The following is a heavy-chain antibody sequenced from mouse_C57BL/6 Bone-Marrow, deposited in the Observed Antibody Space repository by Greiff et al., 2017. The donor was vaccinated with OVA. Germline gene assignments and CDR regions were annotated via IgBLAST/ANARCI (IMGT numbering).Heavy chain of an antibody. J-gene: IGHJ1*03. CDR2: INYDGSST. CDR3: ARENPYYYGSSPYWYFDV. CDR1: GFTFSDYY. D-gene: IGHD1-1*01. Sequence: EVKVVESEGGLVQPGSSMKLSCTASGFTFSDYYMAWVRQVPEKGLEWVANINYDGSSTYYLDSLKSRFIISRDNAKNILYLQMSSLKSEDTATYYCARENPYYYGSSPYWYFDVWGTGTTVTVSS. V-gene: IGHV5-16*01.